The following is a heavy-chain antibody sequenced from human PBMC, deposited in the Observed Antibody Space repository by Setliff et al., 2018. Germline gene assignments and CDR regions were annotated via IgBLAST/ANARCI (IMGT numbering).Heavy chain of an antibody. J-gene: IGHJ6*03. D-gene: IGHD2-15*01. CDR1: GFNFSSYG. V-gene: IGHV3-33*06. Sequence: GSLRLSCAASGFNFSSYGMHWVRQAPGKGLEWVAAIWFDGSNHYYVDSVKGRFIISRDNSKNTLYLQMNSLRAEDTAVYFCAKESGAHYFYYYYMDVWGKGTTVTVSS. CDR2: IWFDGSNH. CDR3: AKESGAHYFYYYYMDV.